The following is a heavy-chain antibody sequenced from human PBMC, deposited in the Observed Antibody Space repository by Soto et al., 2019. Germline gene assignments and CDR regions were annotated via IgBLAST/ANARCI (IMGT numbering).Heavy chain of an antibody. V-gene: IGHV1-2*04. CDR1: GYTFTGYY. D-gene: IGHD3-3*01. Sequence: GASVKVSCKASGYTFTGYYMHWVRQAPGQGLEWMGWINPNSGGTNYAQKFQGWVTMTRDTSISTAYMELSRLRSDDTAVYYCARGDPVGCGEWLSHYYYYGMDVWGQGTTVTVSS. CDR3: ARGDPVGCGEWLSHYYYYGMDV. J-gene: IGHJ6*02. CDR2: INPNSGGT.